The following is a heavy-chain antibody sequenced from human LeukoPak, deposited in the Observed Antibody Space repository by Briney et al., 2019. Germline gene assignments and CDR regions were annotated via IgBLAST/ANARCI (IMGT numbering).Heavy chain of an antibody. V-gene: IGHV3-30*02. CDR3: ASDSGYDHHGLFDY. Sequence: GGSLRLSCAASGFTFSTYGMHWVRQAPGKGLEWVAFIRYDGRNKYYADSVKGRFTISRDNSKNTLYLQMNSLRPEDSAVYYCASDSGYDHHGLFDYWGQGTLVTVSS. CDR1: GFTFSTYG. D-gene: IGHD5-12*01. J-gene: IGHJ4*02. CDR2: IRYDGRNK.